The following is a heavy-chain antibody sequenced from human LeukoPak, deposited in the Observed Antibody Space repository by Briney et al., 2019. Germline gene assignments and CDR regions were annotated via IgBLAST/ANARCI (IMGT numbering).Heavy chain of an antibody. J-gene: IGHJ4*02. CDR1: EITIRSYA. D-gene: IGHD2-15*01. V-gene: IGHV3-23*01. CDR3: AKGWFFLPLFHY. Sequence: GGSLRLYCGGSEITIRSYAMSWVRQAPGKGREWVSGISKDGDNTYYADSVQGRFTISRDNSKNTVYLQMNSLRAEDTATYYCAKGWFFLPLFHYRGQGTLVTVSS. CDR2: ISKDGDNT.